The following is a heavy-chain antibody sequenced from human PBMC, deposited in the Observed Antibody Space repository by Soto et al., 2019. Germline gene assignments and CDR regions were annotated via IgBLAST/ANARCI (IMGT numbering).Heavy chain of an antibody. D-gene: IGHD3-10*01. V-gene: IGHV4-59*08. Sequence: SETLSLTCTVSGGSISSDYWSWIRQPPGKGLEWIGYIYYSGSTKYDPSLKSRVTISVDTSKKQFSLRLSSVTAADTAVYYCARCKGSWDFYYYMDVWGKGTTVTVSS. CDR2: IYYSGST. J-gene: IGHJ6*03. CDR3: ARCKGSWDFYYYMDV. CDR1: GGSISSDY.